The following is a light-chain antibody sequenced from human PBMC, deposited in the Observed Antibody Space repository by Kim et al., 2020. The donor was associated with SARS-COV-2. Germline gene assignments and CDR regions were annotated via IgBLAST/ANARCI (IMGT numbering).Light chain of an antibody. J-gene: IGKJ2*01. CDR1: QNINTY. CDR3: QQTPSVPPT. V-gene: IGKV1-39*01. Sequence: SACVGDRVTITGRASQNINTYINCNQQKPEQDTNLLIHSASSLQSGAPSTLSGRGSGTNFALTITSLKPEDSATYYCQQTPSVPPTFGQGTKLEI. CDR2: SAS.